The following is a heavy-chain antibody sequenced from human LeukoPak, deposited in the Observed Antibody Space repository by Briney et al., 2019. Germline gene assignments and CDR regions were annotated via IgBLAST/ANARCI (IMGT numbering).Heavy chain of an antibody. V-gene: IGHV3-21*01. J-gene: IGHJ4*02. CDR3: AREPPNEYYYDSSSYYTY. D-gene: IGHD3-22*01. CDR2: ISSSSSYI. CDR1: GFTFSSYS. Sequence: SGGSLRLSCAASGFTFSSYSMNWVRQAPGKGLEWVSSISSSSSYIYYADSVKGRFTISRDNAKNSLYLQMDSLRAEDTAVYYCAREPPNEYYYDSSSYYTYWGQGTLVTVSS.